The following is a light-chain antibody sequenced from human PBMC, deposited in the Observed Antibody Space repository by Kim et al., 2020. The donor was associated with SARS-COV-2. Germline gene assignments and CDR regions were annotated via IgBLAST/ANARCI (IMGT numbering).Light chain of an antibody. CDR2: EAS. Sequence: GDRVNKSGRDSQSIHGWLAWYQQKPGQAPKLLIYEASTVETGVPSRFSGSGSGTEFTLTISSLQPDDFATYYCQHHNTYPITFGQGTRLEIK. CDR3: QHHNTYPIT. V-gene: IGKV1-5*01. J-gene: IGKJ5*01. CDR1: QSIHGW.